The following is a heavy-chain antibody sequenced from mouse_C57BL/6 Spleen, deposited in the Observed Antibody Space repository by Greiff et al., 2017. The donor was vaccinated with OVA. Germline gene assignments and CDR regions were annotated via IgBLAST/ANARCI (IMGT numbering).Heavy chain of an antibody. V-gene: IGHV14-2*01. CDR3: AESNHYYAMDY. J-gene: IGHJ4*01. CDR1: GFNIKDYY. CDR2: IDPEDGET. D-gene: IGHD2-5*01. Sequence: EVMLVESGAELVKPGASVKLSCTASGFNIKDYYMHWVKQRTEQGLEWIGRIDPEDGETKYAPKFQGKATITADTSSNTAYLQLSSLTTEDTAGYYCAESNHYYAMDYWGQGTSGTVSS.